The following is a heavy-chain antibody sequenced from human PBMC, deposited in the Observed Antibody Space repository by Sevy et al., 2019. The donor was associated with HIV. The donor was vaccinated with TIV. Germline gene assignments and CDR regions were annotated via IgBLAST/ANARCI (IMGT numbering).Heavy chain of an antibody. D-gene: IGHD6-13*01. CDR2: ISSSSSTI. CDR3: ARDPSSSWYDWFDP. V-gene: IGHV3-48*01. CDR1: GFTFSSYS. Sequence: GGSLRLSCAASGFTFSSYSMNWVRQAPGKGLEWVSYISSSSSTIYYANSMKGRFTISRDNAKNSLYLQMNSLRAEDTAVYYGARDPSSSWYDWFDPWGQGTLVTVSS. J-gene: IGHJ5*02.